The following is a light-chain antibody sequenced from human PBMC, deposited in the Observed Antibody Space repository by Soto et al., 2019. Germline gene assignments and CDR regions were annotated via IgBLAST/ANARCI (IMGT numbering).Light chain of an antibody. Sequence: IKMNQSPSTLSATVGDRVTITCRASQSINAWLAWYQQKPGKAPKLLIYDVSTLDSGVPSRFSGSASGTEFTLTISSLESDDFATYYCQQYHRYSTFGQGTKVDIK. CDR1: QSINAW. CDR3: QQYHRYST. CDR2: DVS. V-gene: IGKV1-5*01. J-gene: IGKJ1*01.